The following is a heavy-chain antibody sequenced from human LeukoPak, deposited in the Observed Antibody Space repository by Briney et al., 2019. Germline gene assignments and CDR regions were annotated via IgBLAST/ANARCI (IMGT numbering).Heavy chain of an antibody. V-gene: IGHV4-59*01. CDR1: GGSISSYY. CDR3: ARANSLYETYYFDY. CDR2: IYYSGST. J-gene: IGHJ4*02. D-gene: IGHD5/OR15-5a*01. Sequence: SETLSLTCTVSGGSISSYYWSWIRQPPGKGLEWIGYIYYSGSTNYNPSLKSRVTISVDTSKNQFSLKLSSVTAADTAVYYCARANSLYETYYFDYWGQGTLVTVSS.